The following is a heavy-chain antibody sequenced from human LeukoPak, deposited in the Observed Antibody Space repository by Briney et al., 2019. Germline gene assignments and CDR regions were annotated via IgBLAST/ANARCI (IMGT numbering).Heavy chain of an antibody. V-gene: IGHV3-21*01. J-gene: IGHJ4*02. CDR1: GFTFSSYS. Sequence: GGSLRLSCAASGFTFSSYSMNWVRQAPGKGLEWVSSISSSSSYIYYADSVKGRFTISRDNAKNSLYLQMDSLRAEDTAVYYCARGPPRNPFDYWGQGTLVTVSS. CDR3: ARGPPRNPFDY. CDR2: ISSSSSYI.